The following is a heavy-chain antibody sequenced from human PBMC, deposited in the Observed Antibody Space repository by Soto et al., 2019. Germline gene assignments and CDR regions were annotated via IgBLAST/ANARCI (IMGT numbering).Heavy chain of an antibody. CDR2: INQDGGEK. CDR3: ARAVAARISKYYYGMDV. V-gene: IGHV3-7*03. Sequence: SLRLSCAASGFSIRNYWLNWVRQAPGKGLEWVANINQDGGEKYFLDSVKGRFTISRDNAKNSLYLQMDSLRAEDTAVYYCARAVAARISKYYYGMDVWGQGTKVTIS. J-gene: IGHJ6*02. CDR1: GFSIRNYW. D-gene: IGHD6-19*01.